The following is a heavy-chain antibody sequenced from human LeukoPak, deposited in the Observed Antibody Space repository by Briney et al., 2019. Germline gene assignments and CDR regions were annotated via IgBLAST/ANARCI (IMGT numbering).Heavy chain of an antibody. CDR3: ATGFGDPRSHYYYYMDV. Sequence: GGSLRPSCAASGFTFDDYTMHWVRQAPGKGLEWVSLISWDGGSTYYADSVKGRFTISRDNSKNSLYLQMNSLRTEDTALYYCATGFGDPRSHYYYYMDVWGKGTTVTVSS. J-gene: IGHJ6*03. CDR2: ISWDGGST. V-gene: IGHV3-43*01. D-gene: IGHD3-10*01. CDR1: GFTFDDYT.